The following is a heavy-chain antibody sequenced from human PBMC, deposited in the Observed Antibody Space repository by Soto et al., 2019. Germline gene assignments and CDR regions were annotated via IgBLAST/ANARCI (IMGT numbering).Heavy chain of an antibody. CDR2: IYQIEYA. Sequence: QLQLQESGSGHVKPSQTLSLTCVVSGGSVSSGDRSWSWIRQSPGTALEWVGSIYQIEYAYYSPSLRSRVAISVDRSNNQVSLRMTSMTAADTTNSYCARGDTRLGELSHNYWGQGTLVTVSS. J-gene: IGHJ4*02. D-gene: IGHD3-16*02. V-gene: IGHV4-30-2*06. CDR1: GGSVSSGDRS. CDR3: ARGDTRLGELSHNY.